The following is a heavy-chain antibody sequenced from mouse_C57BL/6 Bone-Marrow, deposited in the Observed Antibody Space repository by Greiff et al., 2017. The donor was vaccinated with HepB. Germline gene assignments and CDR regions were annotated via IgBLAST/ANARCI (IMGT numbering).Heavy chain of an antibody. D-gene: IGHD2-4*01. J-gene: IGHJ2*01. CDR2: IRLKSDNYAT. CDR1: GFTFSNYW. CDR3: TGGIYYDYDYFDY. Sequence: EVKLAESGGGLVQPGGSMKLSCVASGFTFSNYWMNWVRQSPEKGLEWVAQIRLKSDNYATHYAESVKGRFTISRDDSKSSVYLQMNNLRAEDTGIYYCTGGIYYDYDYFDYWGQGTTLTVSS. V-gene: IGHV6-3*01.